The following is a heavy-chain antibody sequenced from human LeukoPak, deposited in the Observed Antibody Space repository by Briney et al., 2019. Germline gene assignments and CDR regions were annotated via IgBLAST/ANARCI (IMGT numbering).Heavy chain of an antibody. Sequence: ASVKVSCKASGGTFSSYAISWVRQAPGQELEWMGGIIPIFGTANYAQKFQGRVTITADKSTSTAYMELSSLRSEDTAVYYCARAYSSSWYWWYFDYWGQGTLVTVSS. D-gene: IGHD6-13*01. CDR1: GGTFSSYA. CDR2: IIPIFGTA. V-gene: IGHV1-69*06. J-gene: IGHJ4*02. CDR3: ARAYSSSWYWWYFDY.